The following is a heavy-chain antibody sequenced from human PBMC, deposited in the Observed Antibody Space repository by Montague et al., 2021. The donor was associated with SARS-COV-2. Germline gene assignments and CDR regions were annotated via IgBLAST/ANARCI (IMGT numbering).Heavy chain of an antibody. CDR3: TSGREGNYNVMDV. CDR2: TYYRSKWCN. D-gene: IGHD1-1*01. V-gene: IGHV6-1*01. J-gene: IGHJ6*02. Sequence: CAISGDSVSSNSATWNWVMQSPSRGLEWLGRTYYRSKWCNDYAVSVRCRVTINPDTSKNQFPLQLNSVTPEDTAIYYCTSGREGNYNVMDVWGQGTTVTVSS. CDR1: GDSVSSNSAT.